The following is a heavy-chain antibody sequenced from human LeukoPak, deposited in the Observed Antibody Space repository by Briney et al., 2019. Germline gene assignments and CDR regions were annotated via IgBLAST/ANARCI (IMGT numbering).Heavy chain of an antibody. CDR3: ARGPEGPLYYYGMDV. J-gene: IGHJ6*02. V-gene: IGHV1-69*13. CDR1: GGTFSSYA. Sequence: SVKVSCKASGGTFSSYAISWVRQAPGQGLEWMGGIIPIFGTANYAQKFQGRVTITADESTSTAYMELSSLRSEDTAVYYCARGPEGPLYYYGMDVWGQGTTVTVSS. CDR2: IIPIFGTA. D-gene: IGHD1-14*01.